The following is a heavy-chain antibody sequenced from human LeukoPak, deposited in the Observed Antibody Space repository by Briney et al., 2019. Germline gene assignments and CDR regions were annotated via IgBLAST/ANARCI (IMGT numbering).Heavy chain of an antibody. CDR2: INHSGST. Sequence: SETLSLTCAVYGGSFSGYYWSWIRQPPGQGLEWIGEINHSGSTNYNPSLKRRVTISVDTSKNQFSLKLSTVTAADTAVYYWARLNSGMGVFVYWGQGTLVTVSS. J-gene: IGHJ4*02. D-gene: IGHD1-1*01. CDR1: GGSFSGYY. CDR3: ARLNSGMGVFVY. V-gene: IGHV4-34*01.